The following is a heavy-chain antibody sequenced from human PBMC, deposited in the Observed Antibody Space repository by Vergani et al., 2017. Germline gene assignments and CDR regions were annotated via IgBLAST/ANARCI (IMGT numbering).Heavy chain of an antibody. V-gene: IGHV4-34*01. D-gene: IGHD2-2*01. CDR1: GGSFSGYY. Sequence: QVQLQQWGAGLLKPSETLSLTCAVYGGSFSGYYWGWIRQPPGKGLEWIGSIYYSGSTYYNPSLKSRVTISVDTSKNQFSLRLRSVTAADTAVYFCANLFTSSRAGFEYWGPGTLVTVSS. CDR2: IYYSGST. CDR3: ANLFTSSRAGFEY. J-gene: IGHJ4*02.